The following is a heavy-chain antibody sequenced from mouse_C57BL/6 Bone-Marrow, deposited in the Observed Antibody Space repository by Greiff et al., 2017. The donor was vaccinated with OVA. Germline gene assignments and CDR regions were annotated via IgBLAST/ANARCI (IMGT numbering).Heavy chain of an antibody. CDR3: ARGEYYP. D-gene: IGHD1-1*01. V-gene: IGHV1-69*01. CDR1: GYTFTSYW. Sequence: QVQLQQPGAELVMPGASVKLSCKASGYTFTSYWMHWVKQRPGQGLEWIGEIDPSDSYTNYNQQFQGKSTLTVDKSSSTAYMQLSSLTSEDSAVYYCARGEYYPWGQGTTLTVSS. CDR2: IDPSDSYT. J-gene: IGHJ2*01.